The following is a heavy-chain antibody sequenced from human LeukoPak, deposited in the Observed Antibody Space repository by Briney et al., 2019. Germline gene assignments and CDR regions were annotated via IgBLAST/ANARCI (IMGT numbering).Heavy chain of an antibody. Sequence: GSLRLSCVDSEFTLSSYWVHWVRQPPGKGLVWVARINPDGGITNYADSVRGRFTISRDNAKNTLYLQMNSLRAEDTAVYFCARGMFHGYCTDYWGQGTWVPVSS. D-gene: IGHD3-3*01. CDR3: ARGMFHGYCTDY. V-gene: IGHV3-74*01. CDR1: EFTLSSYW. J-gene: IGHJ4*02. CDR2: INPDGGIT.